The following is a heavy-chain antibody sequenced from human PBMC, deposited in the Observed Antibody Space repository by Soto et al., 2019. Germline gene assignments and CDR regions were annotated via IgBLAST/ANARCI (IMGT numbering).Heavy chain of an antibody. CDR1: GFTFSSYS. CDR2: ISDSDDDT. V-gene: IGHV3-23*01. D-gene: IGHD6-6*01. CDR3: ASGGSSLNFDS. Sequence: PGGSLRLSCAASGFTFSSYSMNWVRQAPGTGPEWVSSISDSDDDTHYADSVKGRFTISRDNSKNTLYLQMNSLRAEDTAVYYCASGGSSLNFDSWGQGTLVTVSS. J-gene: IGHJ4*02.